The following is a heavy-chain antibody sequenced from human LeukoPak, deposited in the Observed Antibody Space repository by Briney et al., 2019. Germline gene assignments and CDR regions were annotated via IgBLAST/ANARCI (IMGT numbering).Heavy chain of an antibody. CDR1: GYTFTDYY. Sequence: ASVKVSCKASGYTFTDYYIHWARQAPGQGLEWMGWINPKEGGINYAPEFQGRVTMTRDTSITTAYMELSSLRSDDTAMYYCARDTCDGGDCFNWFDPWGQGTLVTVSS. V-gene: IGHV1-2*02. CDR2: INPKEGGI. D-gene: IGHD2-21*02. CDR3: ARDTCDGGDCFNWFDP. J-gene: IGHJ5*02.